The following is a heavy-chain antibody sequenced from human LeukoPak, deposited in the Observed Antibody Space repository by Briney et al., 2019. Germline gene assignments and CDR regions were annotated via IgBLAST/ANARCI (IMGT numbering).Heavy chain of an antibody. CDR3: ARTRVNYDSSGYYFDY. Sequence: GGSLRLSCAASRFPFSSYAMHWVRQAPGRGLEWVAVISYDGSYKYYADSVKGRFTISRDNSKNTLYLQMNSLRAEDTAVYYCARTRVNYDSSGYYFDYWGQGTLVTVSS. CDR1: RFPFSSYA. CDR2: ISYDGSYK. J-gene: IGHJ4*02. V-gene: IGHV3-30*04. D-gene: IGHD3-22*01.